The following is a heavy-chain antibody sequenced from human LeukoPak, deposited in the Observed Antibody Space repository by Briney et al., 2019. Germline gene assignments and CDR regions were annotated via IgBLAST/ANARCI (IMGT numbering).Heavy chain of an antibody. J-gene: IGHJ4*02. CDR1: GFTFSSHA. V-gene: IGHV3-30*04. Sequence: PGGSLRLSCAASGFTFSSHAMHWVRQAPGKGLEWVAVISYDGSNKYYADSVKGRFTISRDNSKNTLYLQMNSLRAEDTAVYYCAREEGYYDSSGYYDYWGQGTLVTVSS. CDR3: AREEGYYDSSGYYDY. CDR2: ISYDGSNK. D-gene: IGHD3-22*01.